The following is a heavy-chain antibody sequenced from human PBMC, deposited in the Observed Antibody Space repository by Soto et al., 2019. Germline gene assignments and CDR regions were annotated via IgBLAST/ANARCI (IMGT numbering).Heavy chain of an antibody. J-gene: IGHJ4*02. D-gene: IGHD1-1*01. CDR1: GGSIRSSSYY. CDR3: ASTETNDDLKKPSAVRTPR. V-gene: IGHV4-39*01. CDR2: IYYSGST. Sequence: SETQSLTCTVSGGSIRSSSYYWGWIRQPPGKGLEWIGSIYYSGSTYYNPSLKSRVTISVDTSKNQFSLKLSSVTAADTAVYYCASTETNDDLKKPSAVRTPRWGQGTLVTVSS.